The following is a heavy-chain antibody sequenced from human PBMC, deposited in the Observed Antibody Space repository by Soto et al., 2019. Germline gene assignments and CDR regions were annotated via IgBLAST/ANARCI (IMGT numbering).Heavy chain of an antibody. CDR2: ISYDGSNK. J-gene: IGHJ4*02. V-gene: IGHV3-30*18. D-gene: IGHD3-22*01. CDR1: GFTFSSYG. Sequence: TGGSLRLSCAASGFTFSSYGMHWVRQAPGKGLEWVAVISYDGSNKYYADSVKGRFTISRDNSKNTLYLQMNSLRAEDTAVYYCAKDRDSSGYYDYWGQGTLVTVSS. CDR3: AKDRDSSGYYDY.